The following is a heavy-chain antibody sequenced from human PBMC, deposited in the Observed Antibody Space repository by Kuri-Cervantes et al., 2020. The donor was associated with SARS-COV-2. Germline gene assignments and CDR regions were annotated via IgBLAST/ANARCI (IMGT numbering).Heavy chain of an antibody. CDR2: IYYSGST. Sequence: ESLKISCTVSGGSISSSSYYWGWIRQPPGKGLEWIGSIYYSGSTYYNPSLKSRVTISVDTSKSQFSLSLNSLTAADTAVYFCARDPYRGESTFDYWGQGTLVTVSS. CDR3: ARDPYRGESTFDY. CDR1: GGSISSSSYY. V-gene: IGHV4-39*07. D-gene: IGHD3-10*01. J-gene: IGHJ4*02.